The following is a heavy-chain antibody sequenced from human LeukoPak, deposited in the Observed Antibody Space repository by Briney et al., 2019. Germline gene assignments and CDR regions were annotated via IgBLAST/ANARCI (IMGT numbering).Heavy chain of an antibody. Sequence: GGSLRLSCAASGFTFSNYAMSWVRQAPGKGLEWVGRIKSKTDGGTTDYAAPVKGRFTISRDDSKNTLYLQMNSLKTEDTAVYYCTTHIVVVPAALSTNYYYMDVWGKGTTVTVSS. D-gene: IGHD2-2*01. J-gene: IGHJ6*03. V-gene: IGHV3-15*01. CDR2: IKSKTDGGTT. CDR1: GFTFSNYA. CDR3: TTHIVVVPAALSTNYYYMDV.